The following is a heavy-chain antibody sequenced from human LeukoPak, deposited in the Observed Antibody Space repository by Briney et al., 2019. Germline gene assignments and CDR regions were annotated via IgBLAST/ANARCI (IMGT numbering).Heavy chain of an antibody. D-gene: IGHD3-22*01. Sequence: SETLSLTCTVSGGSISSYYWSWIRQPAGKGLEWIGRIYTSGSTNYNPSLKSRVTMSVDTSKNQFSLNLNSVTAADTALYYCARTDSSGYGGYYFDYWGQGTLVTVSS. J-gene: IGHJ4*02. V-gene: IGHV4-4*07. CDR3: ARTDSSGYGGYYFDY. CDR1: GGSISSYY. CDR2: IYTSGST.